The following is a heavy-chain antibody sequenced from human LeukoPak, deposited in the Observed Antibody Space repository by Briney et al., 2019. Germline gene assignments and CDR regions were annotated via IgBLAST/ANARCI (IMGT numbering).Heavy chain of an antibody. V-gene: IGHV3-30-3*01. J-gene: IGHJ4*02. Sequence: GSLRLSCAASGFTFSSYAMHWVRQAPGKGLEWVAVISYDGSNKYYADSVKGRFTISRDNSKNTLYLQMNSLRAEDTAVYYCARVRADTPSLTNYFDYWGQGTLVTVSS. CDR3: ARVRADTPSLTNYFDY. CDR1: GFTFSSYA. CDR2: ISYDGSNK. D-gene: IGHD5-18*01.